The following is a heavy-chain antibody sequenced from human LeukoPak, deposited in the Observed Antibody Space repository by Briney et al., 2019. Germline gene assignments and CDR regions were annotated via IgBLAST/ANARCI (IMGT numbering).Heavy chain of an antibody. V-gene: IGHV1-2*02. J-gene: IGHJ5*02. CDR2: INPNSGGT. D-gene: IGHD4-4*01. Sequence: ASVKVSCKASGYTFTGYYMHWVRQAPGQGLEWMGWINPNSGGTNYAQKFQGRVTMTRDTSISTAYMELSRLRSDDTAVYYCARDYSNYDNWFDPWGQGTLVTVSS. CDR3: ARDYSNYDNWFDP. CDR1: GYTFTGYY.